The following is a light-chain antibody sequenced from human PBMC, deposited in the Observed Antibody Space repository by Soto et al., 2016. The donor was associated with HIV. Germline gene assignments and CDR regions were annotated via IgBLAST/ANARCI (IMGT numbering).Light chain of an antibody. J-gene: IGLJ2*01. V-gene: IGLV3-1*01. CDR3: QVWDSRSDHVV. CDR2: QDS. Sequence: SYELTQPPSVSVFPGQTASITCSGDKLGDKYACWYQQKPGQSPVLVIYQDSKRPSGIPERFSGFNSGNTATLTISRVEAGDEADYYCQVWDSRSDHVVFGGGTKLTVL. CDR1: KLGDKY.